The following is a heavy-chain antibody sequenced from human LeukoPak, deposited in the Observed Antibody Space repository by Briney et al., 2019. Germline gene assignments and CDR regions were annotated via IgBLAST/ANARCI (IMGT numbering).Heavy chain of an antibody. Sequence: ASVKLSCKASGYIFTAYYIHWVRHAPGQGLKWMGAINPGGGSTSYAPKLQGRVTMTRDTSTSTVYMELSSLTSEDTAVYYCARGTLANRYYFDYWGQGTLVTVSS. CDR2: INPGGGST. V-gene: IGHV1-46*04. CDR1: GYIFTAYY. CDR3: ARGTLANRYYFDY. J-gene: IGHJ4*02. D-gene: IGHD1-14*01.